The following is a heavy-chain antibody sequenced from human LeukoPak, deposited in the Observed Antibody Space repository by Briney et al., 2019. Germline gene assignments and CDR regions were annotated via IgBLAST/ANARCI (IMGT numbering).Heavy chain of an antibody. CDR3: AKVYHWNYFWFDP. Sequence: GGSLRLSCAASGFTFSNYWMHWVRQVPGKGLVWVSRINDDGSATFYADSVKGRFTISRDNSKNTLYLQMNSLRAEDTAVYYCAKVYHWNYFWFDPWGQGTLVTVSS. CDR1: GFTFSNYW. J-gene: IGHJ5*02. CDR2: INDDGSAT. V-gene: IGHV3-74*01. D-gene: IGHD1-7*01.